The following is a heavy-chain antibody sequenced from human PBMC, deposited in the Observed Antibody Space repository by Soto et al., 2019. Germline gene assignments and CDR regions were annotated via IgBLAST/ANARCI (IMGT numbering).Heavy chain of an antibody. V-gene: IGHV4-59*01. CDR1: GGSISSYY. Sequence: PSETLSLTCTVSGGSISSYYWSWIRQPPGKGLEWIGYIYYSGSTNYNPSLNSRVTISVNTSKNQFSLKLTSVTAADTAVYYCARVSSGWWYFDHWGQGTLVTVSS. D-gene: IGHD6-19*01. CDR3: ARVSSGWWYFDH. CDR2: IYYSGST. J-gene: IGHJ4*02.